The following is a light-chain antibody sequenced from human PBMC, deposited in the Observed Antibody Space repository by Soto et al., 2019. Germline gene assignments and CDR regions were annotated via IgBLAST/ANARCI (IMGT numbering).Light chain of an antibody. CDR1: QSISKY. V-gene: IGKV1-39*01. J-gene: IGKJ2*01. CDR2: AAS. Sequence: DIRITQSPSSLSASVGDTVTITCRASQSISKYLNWSQQKPGKAPKILIYAASSLQSGVPSRFSGSGSETDFTLNISSLQPEDFATYYWPQSYSKPYTFCLGTNLQIK. CDR3: PQSYSKPYT.